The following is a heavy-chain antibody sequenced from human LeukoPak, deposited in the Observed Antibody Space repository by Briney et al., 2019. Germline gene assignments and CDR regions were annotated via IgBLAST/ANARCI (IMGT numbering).Heavy chain of an antibody. V-gene: IGHV4-39*01. J-gene: IGHJ4*02. Sequence: SETLSLTCTVSGGSISSSNYYWGWIRQSPGKGLEWIGSIYYSGSTYYNPSLKSRVTISVDTSKNQFSLKLGSVTAADTAVYYCARRRIVATIDYWGQGTLVTVSS. CDR1: GGSISSSNYY. CDR3: ARRRIVATIDY. D-gene: IGHD5-12*01. CDR2: IYYSGST.